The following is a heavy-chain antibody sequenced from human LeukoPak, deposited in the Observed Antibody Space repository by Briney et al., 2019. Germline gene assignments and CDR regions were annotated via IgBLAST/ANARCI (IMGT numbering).Heavy chain of an antibody. D-gene: IGHD6-6*01. V-gene: IGHV3-7*03. CDR2: INSDGSEG. CDR3: ARSSYSSSSSV. J-gene: IGHJ3*01. Sequence: GGSLRLSCAVSGFTFSGFWMSWSRQAPGKGLEWVASINSDGSEGYYAGVVKGRFTVSRDNAKNSLYLQINSLGAEDTAVYYCARSSYSSSSSVWGQGTMVTVSS. CDR1: GFTFSGFW.